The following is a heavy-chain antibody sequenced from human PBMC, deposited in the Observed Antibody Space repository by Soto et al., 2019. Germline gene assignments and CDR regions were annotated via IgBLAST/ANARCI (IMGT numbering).Heavy chain of an antibody. D-gene: IGHD1-26*01. J-gene: IGHJ4*02. CDR2: IKSKTDGGST. CDR1: GFTFSAAW. Sequence: EVQLVESGGRLVKPGGSLRLSCAVSGFTFSAAWMNWVRQAPGKGLEWDGRIKSKTDGGSTDLAAPVKGRFTISKDDSKNTLYLQMNSLKTEDTAVYYCTTDRQEWELPPDLSFWGQGTLVTVSS. V-gene: IGHV3-15*07. CDR3: TTDRQEWELPPDLSF.